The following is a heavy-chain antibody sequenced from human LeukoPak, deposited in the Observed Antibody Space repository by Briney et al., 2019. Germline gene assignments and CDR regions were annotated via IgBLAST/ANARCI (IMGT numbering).Heavy chain of an antibody. V-gene: IGHV1-18*01. CDR2: ISAYNGNT. J-gene: IGHJ4*02. Sequence: GASVKVSCKASGYTFTSYGISWVRQAPGQGLEWMGWISAYNGNTNYAQKLQGRVTMTTDTSTSTAYMELRSLRSDDTAVYYCARGIASMYYYDSSGVGYWGQGTLVTVSS. CDR3: ARGIASMYYYDSSGVGY. D-gene: IGHD3-22*01. CDR1: GYTFTSYG.